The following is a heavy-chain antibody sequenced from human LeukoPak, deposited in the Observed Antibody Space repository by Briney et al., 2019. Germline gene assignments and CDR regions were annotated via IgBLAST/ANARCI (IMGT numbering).Heavy chain of an antibody. CDR1: GGSISTFN. J-gene: IGHJ4*02. CDR3: AKHYMGSSYNRGCDY. Sequence: SETLSLTCKVSGGSISTFNWSWMRQPPGKGLEWIENIYYSGITSYNPSLESRVTISVDTSKNQFSLKLSSVTAADTALYYCAKHYMGSSYNRGCDYWGQGTLVTVSS. D-gene: IGHD3-10*01. V-gene: IGHV4-59*08. CDR2: IYYSGIT.